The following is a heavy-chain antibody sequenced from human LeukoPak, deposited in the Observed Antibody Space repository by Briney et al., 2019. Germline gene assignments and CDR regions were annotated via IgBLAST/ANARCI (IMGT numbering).Heavy chain of an antibody. D-gene: IGHD2-8*01. V-gene: IGHV3-33*01. CDR3: ARDGVASNGGFDY. J-gene: IGHJ4*02. Sequence: GGSLRLSCAASGFTFSSYGMHWVRQAPGKGLEWVAVIWYDGSNKYYADSVKGRLTISRDNSKNTLYLQMNSLRAEDTAVYYCARDGVASNGGFDYWGQGTLVTVSS. CDR1: GFTFSSYG. CDR2: IWYDGSNK.